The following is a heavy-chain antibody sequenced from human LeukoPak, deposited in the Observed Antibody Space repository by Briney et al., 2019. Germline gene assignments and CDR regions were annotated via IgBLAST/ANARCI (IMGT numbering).Heavy chain of an antibody. CDR3: ARATDYGGNSGRVDY. CDR1: GGSSSGYY. CDR2: INHSGST. Sequence: QVHLQESGPGLVKPSETLSLTCTVSGGSSSGYYWSWIRQPPGQGLEWIGEINHSGSTNYNPSLKSRVTISVDTSKNQFSLKLSSVTAADTAVYYCARATDYGGNSGRVDYWGQGTLVSVSS. D-gene: IGHD4-23*01. V-gene: IGHV4-59*12. J-gene: IGHJ4*02.